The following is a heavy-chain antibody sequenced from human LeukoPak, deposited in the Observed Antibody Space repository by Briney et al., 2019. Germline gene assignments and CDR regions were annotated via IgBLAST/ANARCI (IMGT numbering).Heavy chain of an antibody. CDR1: GGSMTNLY. D-gene: IGHD3-10*01. CDR2: IYDSGST. V-gene: IGHV4-59*08. J-gene: IGHJ3*02. CDR3: ARPYHSMVRGLMGAFDI. Sequence: PSETLSLTCSVSGGSMTNLYWTWIRQPPGKGLEWIGDIYDSGSTRYNTSLESRVTISVDPSKNQFSLNRSSVTAADTAVYYCARPYHSMVRGLMGAFDIWGQGTMVTVSS.